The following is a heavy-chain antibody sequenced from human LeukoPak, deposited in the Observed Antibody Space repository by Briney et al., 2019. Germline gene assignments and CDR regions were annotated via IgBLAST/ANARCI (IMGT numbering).Heavy chain of an antibody. D-gene: IGHD3-3*01. CDR3: ARLYYDFWSGYPHYMDV. J-gene: IGHJ6*03. CDR1: GGSISSSSYY. Sequence: SETLSLTCTVSGGSISSSSYYWGWIRQPPGKGLEWIGSIYYSGSTYYNPSLKSRVTISVDTSKNQFSLKLSSVTAADTAVYYCARLYYDFWSGYPHYMDVWGKGTTVTVSS. V-gene: IGHV4-39*01. CDR2: IYYSGST.